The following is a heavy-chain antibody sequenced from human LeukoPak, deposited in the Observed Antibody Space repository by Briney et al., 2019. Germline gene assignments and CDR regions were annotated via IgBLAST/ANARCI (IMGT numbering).Heavy chain of an antibody. Sequence: GGSLRLSCAASGFTFSNAWMSWVRQAPGKGLEWVGRIKSKTDGGTTDYAAPVKGRFTISRDDSKNTLYLQMNSLKTEDTAVYYCTFRPLRYFDWLLQRAVDYWGQGTLVTVSS. CDR3: TFRPLRYFDWLLQRAVDY. CDR2: IKSKTDGGTT. D-gene: IGHD3-9*01. J-gene: IGHJ4*02. V-gene: IGHV3-15*01. CDR1: GFTFSNAW.